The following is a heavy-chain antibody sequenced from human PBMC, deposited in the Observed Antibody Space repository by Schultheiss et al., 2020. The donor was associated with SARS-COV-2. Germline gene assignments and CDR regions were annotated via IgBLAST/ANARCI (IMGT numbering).Heavy chain of an antibody. CDR1: GYTFTGYY. J-gene: IGHJ4*02. CDR3: ARDLSTVDYDSNY. V-gene: IGHV1-2*02. D-gene: IGHD3-22*01. CDR2: INPNSGGT. Sequence: ASVKVSCKASGYTFTGYYMHWVRQAPGQGLEWMGWINPNSGGTNYAQKLQGRVTITADESTSTAYMELSSLRSEDTAMYYCARDLSTVDYDSNYWGQGTLVTVSS.